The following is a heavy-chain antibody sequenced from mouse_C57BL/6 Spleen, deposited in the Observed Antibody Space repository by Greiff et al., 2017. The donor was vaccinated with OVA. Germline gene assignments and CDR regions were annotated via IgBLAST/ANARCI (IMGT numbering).Heavy chain of an antibody. CDR1: GYAFSSYW. D-gene: IGHD2-3*01. Sequence: VQLQQSGAELVKPGASVKISCKASGYAFSSYWMNWVKQRPGKGLEWIGQIYPGDGDTNYNGKFKGKATLTADKSSSTAYMQLSSLTSEDSAVYFCARLLGYDGYPYYFDYWGQGTTLTVSS. CDR2: IYPGDGDT. V-gene: IGHV1-80*01. CDR3: ARLLGYDGYPYYFDY. J-gene: IGHJ2*01.